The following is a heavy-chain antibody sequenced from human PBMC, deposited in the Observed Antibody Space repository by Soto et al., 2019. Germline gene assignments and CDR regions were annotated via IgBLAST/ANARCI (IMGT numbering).Heavy chain of an antibody. D-gene: IGHD1-26*01. CDR3: ARGGSLNWYFDL. Sequence: EVQLVESGGGLVQPGGSLRLSCAASGFTFSNYWMHWVRQAPEKGLVWVSRINSDGSSTSYADSVKGRFTISRDNAKNTLYLQMNSLRAEDTAVYYCARGGSLNWYFDLWGRGTLVTVSS. J-gene: IGHJ2*01. V-gene: IGHV3-74*01. CDR1: GFTFSNYW. CDR2: INSDGSST.